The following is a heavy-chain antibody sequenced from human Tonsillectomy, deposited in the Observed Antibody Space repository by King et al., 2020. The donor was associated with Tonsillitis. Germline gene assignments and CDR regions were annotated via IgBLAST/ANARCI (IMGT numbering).Heavy chain of an antibody. V-gene: IGHV5-51*01. CDR2: IYPGDSDT. CDR3: ARLGVPAALCYAMDV. J-gene: IGHJ6*02. Sequence: QLVQSGAEVKKPGESLKISCKGSGYSFTNYWIGWVRQMPGKGLEWMGIIYPGDSDTTYSPSFQAQVTIPADKSIRTAYLQWSSLKASDTAMYYCARLGVPAALCYAMDVWGQGTTVNGSS. CDR1: GYSFTNYW. D-gene: IGHD2-2*01.